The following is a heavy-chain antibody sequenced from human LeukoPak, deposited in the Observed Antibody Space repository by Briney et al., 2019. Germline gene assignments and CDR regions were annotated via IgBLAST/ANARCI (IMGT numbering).Heavy chain of an antibody. CDR3: ASVVAHANDY. D-gene: IGHD2-15*01. CDR2: ISYDGVYK. Sequence: GGSLRLSCAASGFTFSTYGMHWVRQAPGKGLEWVAVISYDGVYKYYQDSVKGRFSISRDNSKNTLYLQMNSLRAEDTAVYYCASVVAHANDYWGQGTLVTVSS. J-gene: IGHJ4*02. CDR1: GFTFSTYG. V-gene: IGHV3-30*03.